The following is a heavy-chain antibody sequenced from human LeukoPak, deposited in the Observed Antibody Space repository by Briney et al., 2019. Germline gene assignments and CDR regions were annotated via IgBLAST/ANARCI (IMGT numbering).Heavy chain of an antibody. J-gene: IGHJ5*02. D-gene: IGHD3-10*01. Sequence: PSETLSLTCTVSGGSISSYYWSWIRQPPGKGLEWIGYIYCSGSTNYNPSLKSRVTISVDTSKNQFSLKLSSVTAADTAVYYCARDRANWFDPWGQGTLVTVSS. CDR1: GGSISSYY. CDR2: IYCSGST. V-gene: IGHV4-59*01. CDR3: ARDRANWFDP.